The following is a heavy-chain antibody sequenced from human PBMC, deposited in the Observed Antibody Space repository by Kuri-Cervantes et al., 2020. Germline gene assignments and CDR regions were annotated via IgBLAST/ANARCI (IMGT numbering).Heavy chain of an antibody. V-gene: IGHV3-23*01. CDR2: ISGSGGST. D-gene: IGHD6-13*01. CDR3: ARVPRYSSSYSY. CDR1: GFTFSSYA. Sequence: GGSLRLSCAASGFTFSSYAMSWVRQAPGKGLEWVSAISGSGGSTYYADSVKGRFTISRDNSKNSLYLQMNSLRAEDTAVYYCARVPRYSSSYSYWGQGTLVTVSS. J-gene: IGHJ4*02.